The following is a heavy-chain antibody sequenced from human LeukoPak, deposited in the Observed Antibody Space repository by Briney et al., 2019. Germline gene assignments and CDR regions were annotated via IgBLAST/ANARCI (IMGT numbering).Heavy chain of an antibody. Sequence: SVKVSCKASGGTFSSYAISWVRQAPGQGLEWMGGIIPIFGIANYAQKFQGRVTMTTDTSTSTAYMELRSLRSDDTAVYYCARDGSRFDYWGQGTLVTVSS. CDR3: ARDGSRFDY. J-gene: IGHJ4*02. V-gene: IGHV1-69*10. CDR1: GGTFSSYA. D-gene: IGHD3-10*01. CDR2: IIPIFGIA.